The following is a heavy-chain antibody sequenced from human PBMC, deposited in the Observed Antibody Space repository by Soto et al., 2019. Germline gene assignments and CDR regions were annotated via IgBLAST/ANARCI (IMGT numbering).Heavy chain of an antibody. Sequence: QVQLVQSGTEVKKPGASVKVSCKASGYPFSNFGLSWVRQAPGQGLGGMGWISPSNGQTIYAQNFHGRVTMTTDTSTATAHMELRSLISDDTAVYYCARVIMIFGVANLGSYFDYWGQGTRVTVSA. D-gene: IGHD3-3*01. CDR2: ISPSNGQT. CDR1: GYPFSNFG. V-gene: IGHV1-18*01. J-gene: IGHJ4*02. CDR3: ARVIMIFGVANLGSYFDY.